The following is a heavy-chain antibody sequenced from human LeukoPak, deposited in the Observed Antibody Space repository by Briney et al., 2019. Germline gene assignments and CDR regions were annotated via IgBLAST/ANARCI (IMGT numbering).Heavy chain of an antibody. CDR2: ISDSAGRT. V-gene: IGHV3-23*01. CDR1: GFTFSSSA. CDR3: AKDSPYSSSWYDFDY. D-gene: IGHD6-13*01. J-gene: IGHJ4*02. Sequence: GGSLRLSCAASGFTFSSSAMSWVRQAPGKGLEWASVISDSAGRTSYADSVKGRFTISRDNSKNTLYLQMTSLRAEDTAVYYCAKDSPYSSSWYDFDYWGQGTLVTVSS.